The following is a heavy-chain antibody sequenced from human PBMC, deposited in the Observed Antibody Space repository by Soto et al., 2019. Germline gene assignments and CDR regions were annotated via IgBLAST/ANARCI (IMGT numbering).Heavy chain of an antibody. J-gene: IGHJ4*02. Sequence: GGSMRLSCAASGFTLSSYAMSWVRQAPGKGLEWVSAISGSGGSTYYADSVKGRFTISRDNSKNTLYLQMNSLRAEDTAVYYCAKGNHSSGWPEGFDYWGQGTLVTVSS. D-gene: IGHD6-19*01. V-gene: IGHV3-23*01. CDR2: ISGSGGST. CDR3: AKGNHSSGWPEGFDY. CDR1: GFTLSSYA.